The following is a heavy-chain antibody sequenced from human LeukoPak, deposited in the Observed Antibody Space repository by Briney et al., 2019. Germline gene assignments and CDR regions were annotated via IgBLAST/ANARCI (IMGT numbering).Heavy chain of an antibody. J-gene: IGHJ6*03. CDR3: ARGPLGRYYYYMDV. CDR1: GFTFDDYG. Sequence: PGGSLRLSCAASGFTFDDYGMSWVRQAPGKGLEWVSGINWNGGSTGYADSVKGRFTISRDNAKNSLYLQMNSLRAEDTALYCCARGPLGRYYYYMDVWGKGTTVTVSS. D-gene: IGHD1-14*01. V-gene: IGHV3-20*04. CDR2: INWNGGST.